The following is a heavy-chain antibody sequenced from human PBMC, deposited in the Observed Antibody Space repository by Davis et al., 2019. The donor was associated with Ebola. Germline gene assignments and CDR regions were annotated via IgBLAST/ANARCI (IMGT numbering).Heavy chain of an antibody. CDR3: ARDIIPEYQLLLPGAGSYGMDV. D-gene: IGHD2-2*01. Sequence: GGSLRLSCAASGFTFSSYSMNWVRQAPGKGLEWVSSISSSSSYIYYADSVKGRFTISRDNAKNSLYLQMNSLRAEDTAVYYCARDIIPEYQLLLPGAGSYGMDVWGQGTTVTVSS. V-gene: IGHV3-21*01. CDR1: GFTFSSYS. CDR2: ISSSSSYI. J-gene: IGHJ6*02.